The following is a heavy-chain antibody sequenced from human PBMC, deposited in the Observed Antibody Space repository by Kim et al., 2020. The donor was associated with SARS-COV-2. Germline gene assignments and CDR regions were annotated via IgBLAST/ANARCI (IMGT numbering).Heavy chain of an antibody. Sequence: SETLSLTCTVSGGSISSGGYYWSWIRQHPGKGLEWIGYIYYSGSTYYNPSLKSRVTISVDTSKNQFSLKLSSVTAADTAVYYCARENYGDSDVDYWGQGTLVTVTS. CDR1: GGSISSGGYY. CDR2: IYYSGST. V-gene: IGHV4-31*03. CDR3: ARENYGDSDVDY. J-gene: IGHJ4*02. D-gene: IGHD4-17*01.